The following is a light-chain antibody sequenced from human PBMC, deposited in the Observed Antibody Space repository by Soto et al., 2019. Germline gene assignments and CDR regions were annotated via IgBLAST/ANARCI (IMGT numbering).Light chain of an antibody. CDR1: QGISHY. Sequence: DIQLAKKPAAQRASVRDRITIKSRASQGISHYLAWYQQKPGKPPTLLIHGASTLQSGVPSRFSGSGSGTDFTLTSSSLMPADVGIYYCQRYNSAPRKCGQGTQVEI. CDR3: QRYNSAPRK. V-gene: IGKV1-27*01. CDR2: GAS. J-gene: IGKJ1*01.